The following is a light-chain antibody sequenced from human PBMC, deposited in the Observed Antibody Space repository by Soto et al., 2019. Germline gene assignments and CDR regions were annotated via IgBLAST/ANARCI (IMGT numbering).Light chain of an antibody. CDR2: GAS. V-gene: IGKV3-20*01. J-gene: IGKJ4*01. CDR3: QQYGRLLT. Sequence: ESVLTRSPGTLPLSPGERATLSCRASQSVSSSYLAWYQQKAGQAPRLLIYGASSRATGIPDRFSGSGSGTDFTLSISRLEPEDFGVYYCQQYGRLLTFGGGTKVDIK. CDR1: QSVSSSY.